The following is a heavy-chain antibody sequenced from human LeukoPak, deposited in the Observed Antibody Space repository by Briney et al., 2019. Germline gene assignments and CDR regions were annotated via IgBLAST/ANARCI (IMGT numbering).Heavy chain of an antibody. D-gene: IGHD2-2*01. Sequence: PSETLSLTCAVYGGSFSGYYWSWIRQPPGKGLEWLGEINHSGSTNYNPSLKSRVTISVDTSKNQFSLKLSSVTAADTAVYYCARRAVVVPAAIDPWGQGTLVTVSS. CDR3: ARRAVVVPAAIDP. CDR2: INHSGST. V-gene: IGHV4-34*01. J-gene: IGHJ5*02. CDR1: GGSFSGYY.